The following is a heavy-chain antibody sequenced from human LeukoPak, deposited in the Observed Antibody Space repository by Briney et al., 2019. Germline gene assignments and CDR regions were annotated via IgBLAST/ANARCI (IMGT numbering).Heavy chain of an antibody. CDR3: ANPYDTSGYYYGRFDY. D-gene: IGHD3-22*01. V-gene: IGHV3-23*01. Sequence: PGGSLRLSCAAAGFTFSSSSLNWVRQAPGKGLEWVSAISGSDGSTYYADSVKGRFTISRDNSKNTLYLQMNSLRAEDTAVYYCANPYDTSGYYYGRFDYWGQGTLVTVSS. CDR2: ISGSDGST. CDR1: GFTFSSSS. J-gene: IGHJ4*02.